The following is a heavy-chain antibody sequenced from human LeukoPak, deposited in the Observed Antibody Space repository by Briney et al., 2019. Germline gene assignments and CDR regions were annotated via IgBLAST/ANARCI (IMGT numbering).Heavy chain of an antibody. V-gene: IGHV3-33*01. D-gene: IGHD2/OR15-2a*01. CDR2: IWFDGSGT. CDR1: GFTFSNYG. J-gene: IGHJ4*02. Sequence: TGGSLRLSCVASGFTFSNYGMHWVRQAPGKGLEWVAIIWFDGSGTYYADSVKGRITFSRDNSKNTLYLQMNSLRAEDTAMYYCASHASTHYFDSWGQGTLVTVP. CDR3: ASHASTHYFDS.